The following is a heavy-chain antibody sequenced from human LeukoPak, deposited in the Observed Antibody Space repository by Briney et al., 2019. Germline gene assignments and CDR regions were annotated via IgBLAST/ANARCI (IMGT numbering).Heavy chain of an antibody. CDR2: IYTSGST. J-gene: IGHJ4*02. CDR3: GRDDGVY. Sequence: TSETLSLTCTVSGGSISSGSYYWSWMPQPAGKGLEWLGCIYTSGSTNYNPSLKSRVNISVDTSKNQYSLKLSAVTAADTAVYYCGRDDGVYWGQGTLVTVSS. V-gene: IGHV4-61*02. D-gene: IGHD3-10*01. CDR1: GGSISSGSYY.